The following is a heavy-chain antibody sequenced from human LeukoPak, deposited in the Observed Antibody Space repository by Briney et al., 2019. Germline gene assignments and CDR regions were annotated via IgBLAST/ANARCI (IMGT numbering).Heavy chain of an antibody. CDR1: GFTFSSYA. V-gene: IGHV3-23*01. CDR3: AKGERGYCSKGSCYLQEY. D-gene: IGHD2-15*01. J-gene: IGHJ4*02. CDR2: ISGSGGST. Sequence: PGGSLRLSCAASGFTFSSYAMSWVRQAPGKGLEWVSAISGSGGSTYYADSVKGRFTISRDNSKNTLYLQMNSLRAEDTALYYCAKGERGYCSKGSCYLQEYWGQGTLVSVFS.